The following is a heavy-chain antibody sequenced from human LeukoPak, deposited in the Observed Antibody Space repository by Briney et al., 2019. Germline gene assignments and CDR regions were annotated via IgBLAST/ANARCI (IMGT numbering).Heavy chain of an antibody. CDR2: IKDDGREQ. CDR3: ARDPYYDAFDM. V-gene: IGHV3-7*01. J-gene: IGHJ3*02. Sequence: GGSLRLSCAASRFPFTSYWMSWVRQAPGKGLEWAANIKDDGREQYYLDSVKGRFIISRDNAKNLVFLQMNSLRVEDTAVYYCARDPYYDAFDMWGQGTVVIVSS. CDR1: RFPFTSYW. D-gene: IGHD1-26*01.